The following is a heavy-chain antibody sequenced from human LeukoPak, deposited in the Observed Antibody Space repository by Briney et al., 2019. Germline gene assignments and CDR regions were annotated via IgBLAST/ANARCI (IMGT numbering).Heavy chain of an antibody. J-gene: IGHJ4*02. V-gene: IGHV1-2*02. CDR1: GYTFTDYY. CDR3: ARDKDTTMDPCDY. Sequence: ASLKVSSTASGYTFTDYYMHWVRQAPGQGLEWMGWINPNSGGTNYAQKFQGRVTMTRDTSISTAYMELSRLKSDDTAVYYCARDKDTTMDPCDYWGQGTLVSVS. D-gene: IGHD5-18*01. CDR2: INPNSGGT.